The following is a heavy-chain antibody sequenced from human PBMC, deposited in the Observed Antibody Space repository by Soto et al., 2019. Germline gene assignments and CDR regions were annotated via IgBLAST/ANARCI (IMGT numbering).Heavy chain of an antibody. V-gene: IGHV3-23*01. J-gene: IGHJ4*02. CDR1: GFTFSSYA. Sequence: GGSLRLSCAASGFTFSSYAMSWVRQAPGKGLEWVSAISGSGGSTYYADSVKGRFTISRDNSKNTLYLQMNSLRAEDTAVYYCANIRLGSSRWYGVPDYGGQGTLVTVSS. D-gene: IGHD6-13*01. CDR3: ANIRLGSSRWYGVPDY. CDR2: ISGSGGST.